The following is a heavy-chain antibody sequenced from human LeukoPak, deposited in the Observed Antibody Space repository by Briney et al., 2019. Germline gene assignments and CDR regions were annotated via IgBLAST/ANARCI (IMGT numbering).Heavy chain of an antibody. V-gene: IGHV3-30-3*01. Sequence: SGGSLRLSCAASGFTFSIYAMHWVRQAPGKGLEWVAVISYDGSNKYYADSVKGRFTISRDNSKNTLYLQMNSLRAEDTAVYYCAKDVGVVIYYGMDVWGQGTTVTVSS. D-gene: IGHD3-3*01. CDR3: AKDVGVVIYYGMDV. CDR1: GFTFSIYA. J-gene: IGHJ6*02. CDR2: ISYDGSNK.